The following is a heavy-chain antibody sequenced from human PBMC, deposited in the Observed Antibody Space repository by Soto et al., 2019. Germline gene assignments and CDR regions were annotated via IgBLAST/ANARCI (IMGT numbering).Heavy chain of an antibody. D-gene: IGHD5-18*01. CDR1: GFTVSSYA. CDR2: ISYDGSNK. J-gene: IGHJ6*02. CDR3: AGDLVRYIYVCYYYGMDV. V-gene: IGHV3-30-3*01. Sequence: PGGSLRLSCAASGFTVSSYAMHWVRQAPGKGLVWVAVISYDGSNKYYADSVKGRFTISRDNSKNTLYLQMNSLRAEDTAVYYCAGDLVRYIYVCYYYGMDVWGQGTTVTVSS.